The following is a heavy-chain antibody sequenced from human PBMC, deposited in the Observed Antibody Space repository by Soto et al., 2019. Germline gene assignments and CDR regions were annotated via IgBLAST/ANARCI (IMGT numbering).Heavy chain of an antibody. D-gene: IGHD3-22*01. CDR3: ARDFFDSSDYTTNWVEP. CDR2: IYHTGNA. Sequence: SETLSLTCSVSGDSISNSRFYWAWIRQPPGEGLEWIGSIYHTGNAYHNPSLKSRVTISVDTSKNQFSLKLPSVTAADAALYYCARDFFDSSDYTTNWVEPWGQGTLVTVS. J-gene: IGHJ5*02. CDR1: GDSISNSRFY. V-gene: IGHV4-39*01.